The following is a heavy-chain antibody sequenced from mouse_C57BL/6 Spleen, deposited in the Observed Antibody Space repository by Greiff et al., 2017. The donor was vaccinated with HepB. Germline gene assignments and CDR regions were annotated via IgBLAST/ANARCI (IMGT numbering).Heavy chain of an antibody. CDR3: ARECTTVVERNYLDY. J-gene: IGHJ2*01. D-gene: IGHD1-1*01. CDR2: IYPGDGDT. Sequence: VQLQQSGAELVKPGASVKISCKASGYAFSSYWMNWVKQRPGKGLEWIGQIYPGDGDTNYNGKFKGKATLTADKSSSTAYMQLSSLTSEDPAVYCGARECTTVVERNYLDYWGQGTTLTVSS. CDR1: GYAFSSYW. V-gene: IGHV1-80*01.